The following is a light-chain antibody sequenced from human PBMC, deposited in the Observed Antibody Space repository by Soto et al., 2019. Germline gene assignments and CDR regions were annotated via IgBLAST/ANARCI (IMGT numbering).Light chain of an antibody. CDR3: QTWGTGTLYV. Sequence: QLVLTQSPSASASLGASVKLTCTLSSEHSGYAIAWHQQQPEKGPRYLMRLNTDGSHSKGDGIPDRFSASSSGAERYLIISSLQSEDEADYYCQTWGTGTLYVFGTGTKVTVL. V-gene: IGLV4-69*01. J-gene: IGLJ1*01. CDR1: SEHSGYA. CDR2: LNTDGSH.